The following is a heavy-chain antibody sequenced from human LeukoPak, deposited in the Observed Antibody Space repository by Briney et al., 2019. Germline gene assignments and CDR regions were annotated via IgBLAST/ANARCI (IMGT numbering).Heavy chain of an antibody. CDR1: GFTFSNAW. V-gene: IGHV3-15*01. Sequence: GGSLRPSCAASGFTFSNAWMSWVRQAPGKGLEWVGRIKSKTDGGTTDYAAPVKGRFTISRDDSKNTLYLQMDSLKTEDTAVYYCTTGITMVRGVIHLIDYWGQGTLVTVSS. CDR2: IKSKTDGGTT. J-gene: IGHJ4*02. D-gene: IGHD3-10*01. CDR3: TTGITMVRGVIHLIDY.